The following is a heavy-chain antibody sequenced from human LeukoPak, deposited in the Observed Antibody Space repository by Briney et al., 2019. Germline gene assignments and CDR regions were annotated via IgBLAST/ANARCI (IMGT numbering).Heavy chain of an antibody. CDR1: GVSFRTYW. D-gene: IGHD3-9*01. V-gene: IGHV3-7*01. CDR2: INQDASEI. CDR3: ATDRDNRDWQKRFDS. J-gene: IGHJ4*02. Sequence: GGSLRLSCAAFGVSFRTYWMNWYCQGPEAGLGRVGNINQDASEISYAYSVSARFSISRDYAKNSLHLQMNSMRDEETAVYYCATDRDNRDWQKRFDSWGQGTLVTVSS.